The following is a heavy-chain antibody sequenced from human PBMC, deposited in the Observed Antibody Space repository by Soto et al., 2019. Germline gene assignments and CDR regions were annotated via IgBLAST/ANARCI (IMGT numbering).Heavy chain of an antibody. CDR1: GFTFSSYS. Sequence: EVQLVESGGGLVKPGGSLRLSCAASGFTFSSYSMNWVRQAPGKGLEWVSSISSSSSYIYYADSVKGRFTISRDNAKNSLYLQMNSLRAEDTAVYYCARDGGDGVVGLSDLDYWGQGTLVTVSS. CDR2: ISSSSSYI. D-gene: IGHD3-3*01. J-gene: IGHJ4*02. V-gene: IGHV3-21*01. CDR3: ARDGGDGVVGLSDLDY.